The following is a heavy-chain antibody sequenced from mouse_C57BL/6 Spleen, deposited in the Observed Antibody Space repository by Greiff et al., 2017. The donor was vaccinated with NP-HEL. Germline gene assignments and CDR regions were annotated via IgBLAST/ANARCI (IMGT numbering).Heavy chain of an antibody. D-gene: IGHD2-1*01. CDR1: GYTFTGYW. V-gene: IGHV1-9*01. J-gene: IGHJ1*03. CDR3: ARRSLYYGNYEGYFDV. CDR2: ILPGSGST. Sequence: QVQLKESGAELMKPGASVKLSCKATGYTFTGYWIEWVKQRPGHGLEWIGEILPGSGSTNYNEKFKGKATFTADTSSNTAYMQLSSLTTEDSAIYYCARRSLYYGNYEGYFDVWGTGTTVTVSS.